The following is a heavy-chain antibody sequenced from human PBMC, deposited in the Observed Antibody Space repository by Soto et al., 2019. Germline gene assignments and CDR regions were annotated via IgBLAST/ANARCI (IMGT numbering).Heavy chain of an antibody. CDR1: GFTFSTFA. V-gene: IGHV3-23*01. CDR3: ARDRGSDDWFDP. CDR2: ISSSGGST. Sequence: GGSLRLSCAASGFTFSTFAVSWVRQAPGKGLEWVSAISSSGGSTNYADSVKGRFTISRDNAKNTLYLQMNSLRAEDTAVYYCARDRGSDDWFDPWGQGTLVTVSS. J-gene: IGHJ5*02. D-gene: IGHD6-25*01.